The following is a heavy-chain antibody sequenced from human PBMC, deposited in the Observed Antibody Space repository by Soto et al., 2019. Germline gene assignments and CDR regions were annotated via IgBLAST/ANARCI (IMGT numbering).Heavy chain of an antibody. CDR2: IYSGDST. Sequence: GGSLRLSCAASGFTVSSNYMSWVRQAPGKGLEWVSVIYSGDSTYYADSVKGRFTTSRDNAKNSLYLQMNSLRDEDTAVYYCARVIMDVWGQGTTVTVSS. J-gene: IGHJ6*02. CDR3: ARVIMDV. V-gene: IGHV3-53*01. CDR1: GFTVSSNY.